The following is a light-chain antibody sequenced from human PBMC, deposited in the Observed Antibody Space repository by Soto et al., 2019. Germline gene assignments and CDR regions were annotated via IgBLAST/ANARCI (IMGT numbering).Light chain of an antibody. CDR2: DVS. CDR3: SSYTSSSTMV. Sequence: QSALTQPASVSGSPGQSIPISCTGTSSDVGGYNYVSWYQQHPGKAPKLMIYDVSNRPSGVSNRFYCSKSGNTASLTISGLQAEDEADYYCSSYTSSSTMVFGGGTKLTVL. J-gene: IGLJ2*01. V-gene: IGLV2-14*01. CDR1: SSDVGGYNY.